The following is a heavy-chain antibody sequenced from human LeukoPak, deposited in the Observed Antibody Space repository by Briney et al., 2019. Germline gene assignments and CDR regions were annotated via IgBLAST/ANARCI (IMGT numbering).Heavy chain of an antibody. D-gene: IGHD2-15*01. CDR3: AGLKLGYCSGGSCLPADY. CDR1: GYTFTSYG. CDR2: ISAYNGNT. J-gene: IGHJ4*02. Sequence: GASVKVSCKASGYTFTSYGISWVRQAPGQGLEWMGWISAYNGNTNYAQKLQGRVTMTTDTSTSTAYMELRSLRSDDTAVYYCAGLKLGYCSGGSCLPADYWGQGTLVTVSS. V-gene: IGHV1-18*01.